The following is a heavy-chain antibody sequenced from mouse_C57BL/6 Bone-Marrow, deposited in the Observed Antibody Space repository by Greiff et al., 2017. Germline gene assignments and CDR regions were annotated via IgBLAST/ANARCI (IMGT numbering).Heavy chain of an antibody. D-gene: IGHD1-1*01. Sequence: VQLQESGAELVKPGASVKLSCKASGYTFTEYTIHWVKQRSGQGLEWIGWFYPGSGSIKYNEKFKDKATLTADKSSSTVYMELSRVTSEDSAVYFCARHEDPGSSPHWYFDVWGTGTTVTVSS. V-gene: IGHV1-62-2*01. CDR1: GYTFTEYT. J-gene: IGHJ1*03. CDR2: FYPGSGSI. CDR3: ARHEDPGSSPHWYFDV.